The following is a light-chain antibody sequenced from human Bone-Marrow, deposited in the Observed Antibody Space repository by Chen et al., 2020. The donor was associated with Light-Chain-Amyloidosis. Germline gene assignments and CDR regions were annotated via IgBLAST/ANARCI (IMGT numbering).Light chain of an antibody. V-gene: IGLV3-21*02. CDR1: NIGSTS. J-gene: IGLJ3*02. CDR3: QVWGRSSDRPV. CDR2: DDS. Sequence: SYVLTQPSSVSVAPGQTATIACGGNNIGSTSVHWYQQTPGRAPLLVVYDDSDWPSGIPERLSAADAGNTSTLTISRVEAGDEAGYCCQVWGRSSDRPVFGRGTKLTVL.